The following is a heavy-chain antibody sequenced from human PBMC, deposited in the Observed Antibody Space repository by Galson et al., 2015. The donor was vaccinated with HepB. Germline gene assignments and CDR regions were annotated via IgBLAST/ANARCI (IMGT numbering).Heavy chain of an antibody. V-gene: IGHV3-30*18. J-gene: IGHJ5*02. CDR1: GFSFSTYG. D-gene: IGHD2-2*01. CDR3: AKAGFVVVPAAVDRIWFDP. CDR2: ISYDGSEK. Sequence: SLRLSCAASGFSFSTYGMDWVRQAPGKGLEWVAVISYDGSEKYYADSVKGRFSISRDNSKNTLYLQMNSLRAEDTAVYYCAKAGFVVVPAAVDRIWFDPWGQGTLVTVSS.